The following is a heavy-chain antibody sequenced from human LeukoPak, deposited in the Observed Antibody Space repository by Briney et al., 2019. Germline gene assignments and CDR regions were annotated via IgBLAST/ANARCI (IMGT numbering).Heavy chain of an antibody. CDR2: ISGSGGST. Sequence: GGSLRLSCAASGFTFSSYAMSWVRQAPGKGLEWVSAISGSGGSTYYADSEKGRFTISRDNSKNTLYLQMNSLRAEDTAVYYCAKDGYSSGWYFQHWGQGTLVTVSS. J-gene: IGHJ1*01. CDR1: GFTFSSYA. CDR3: AKDGYSSGWYFQH. V-gene: IGHV3-23*01. D-gene: IGHD6-19*01.